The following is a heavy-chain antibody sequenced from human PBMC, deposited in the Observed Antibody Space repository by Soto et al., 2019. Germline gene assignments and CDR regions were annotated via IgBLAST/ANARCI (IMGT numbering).Heavy chain of an antibody. Sequence: ASVKVSCKASGYTFTSYGISWVRQAPGQGLEWMGWISAYNGNTNYAQKLQGRVTMTTDTSTSTAYMELRSLRSDDTAVYYCARVSHEIAVADNAFDIWGQGTMVTVSS. V-gene: IGHV1-18*01. D-gene: IGHD6-19*01. CDR1: GYTFTSYG. CDR3: ARVSHEIAVADNAFDI. CDR2: ISAYNGNT. J-gene: IGHJ3*02.